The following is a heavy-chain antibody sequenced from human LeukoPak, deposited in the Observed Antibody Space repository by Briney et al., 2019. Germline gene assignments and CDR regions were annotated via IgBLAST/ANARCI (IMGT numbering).Heavy chain of an antibody. CDR3: ARGEGTDYSNLYFDY. V-gene: IGHV1-46*01. J-gene: IGHJ4*02. D-gene: IGHD4-11*01. Sequence: GASVKGSCKASGYTFTSYYMHWVRQAPGQGLEWMGIINPSGGSTSYTQKFQGRVTMTRDMSTSTVYMELSSLRSEDTAVYYCARGEGTDYSNLYFDYWGQGTLVTVSS. CDR1: GYTFTSYY. CDR2: INPSGGST.